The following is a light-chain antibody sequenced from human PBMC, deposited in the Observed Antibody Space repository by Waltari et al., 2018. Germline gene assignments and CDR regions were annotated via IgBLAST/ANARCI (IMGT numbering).Light chain of an antibody. CDR3: QQYNNWPPYT. CDR2: GAS. V-gene: IGKV3-15*01. CDR1: QSVSSN. Sequence: EIVMPQSPATLSVSPGERATLSCRASQSVSSNLAWYQQKPGQAPRLPIYGASTRATGIPARFSGSGSGTEFTLTISSMQSEDFAVYYCQQYNNWPPYTFGQGTKLEIK. J-gene: IGKJ2*01.